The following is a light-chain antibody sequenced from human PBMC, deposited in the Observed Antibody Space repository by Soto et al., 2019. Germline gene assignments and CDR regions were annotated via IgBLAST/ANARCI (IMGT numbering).Light chain of an antibody. Sequence: QSALTQPASVSGSAGQSITISCTGTSSDVGGYNYVSWYQQHPGKAPKLLIHEVSNRPSGVSNRFSGSKSGNTASLTISGLQAEDEADYYCSSYTSSSTLYVFGTGTKLTVL. CDR1: SSDVGGYNY. V-gene: IGLV2-14*01. CDR3: SSYTSSSTLYV. CDR2: EVS. J-gene: IGLJ1*01.